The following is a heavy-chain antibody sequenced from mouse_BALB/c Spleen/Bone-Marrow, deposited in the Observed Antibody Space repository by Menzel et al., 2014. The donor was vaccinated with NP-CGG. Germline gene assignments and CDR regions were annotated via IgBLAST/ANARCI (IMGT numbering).Heavy chain of an antibody. Sequence: EVQRVESGGGLVQPGGSRKLSCSASGFSFSSFAMHWVRQAPEKGLEWVAYISSGSITIFYADTVKGRFTISRDNPKNSLFLQMTSLRSEDTSMYYCTRGGNWEDFDYWGQGTTLTVSS. V-gene: IGHV5-17*02. D-gene: IGHD4-1*01. CDR3: TRGGNWEDFDY. CDR2: ISSGSITI. J-gene: IGHJ2*01. CDR1: GFSFSSFA.